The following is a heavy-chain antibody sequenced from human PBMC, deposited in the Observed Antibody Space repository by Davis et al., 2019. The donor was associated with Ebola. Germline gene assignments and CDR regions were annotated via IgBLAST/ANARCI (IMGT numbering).Heavy chain of an antibody. J-gene: IGHJ6*03. CDR3: ARAAGIYLDDDPYYYYYMDV. CDR2: INPKSGGT. D-gene: IGHD3-10*01. CDR1: GYTFTTYG. V-gene: IGHV1-2*02. Sequence: ASVKVSCKASGYTFTTYGISWVRQAPGQGLEWVGWINPKSGGTYSAQRFQGRVTMTRNTSIRTAYLEVSGLRSNDTAVYHCARAAGIYLDDDPYYYYYMDVWGKGTTVTVSS.